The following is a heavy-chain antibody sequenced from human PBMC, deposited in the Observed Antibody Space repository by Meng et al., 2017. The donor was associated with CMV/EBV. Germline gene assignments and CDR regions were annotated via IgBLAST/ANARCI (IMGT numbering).Heavy chain of an antibody. CDR3: ARNIERYCGGDCPPTYYYYGMDV. Sequence: GESLKISCAASGFTFSSYAMHWVRQAPGKGLEWVAVISYDGSNKYYADSVKGRFTISRDNSKNTLYLQMNSLRAEDTAVYYCARNIERYCGGDCPPTYYYYGMDVWGQGTTVTVSS. CDR2: ISYDGSNK. V-gene: IGHV3-30*04. J-gene: IGHJ6*02. CDR1: GFTFSSYA. D-gene: IGHD2-21*01.